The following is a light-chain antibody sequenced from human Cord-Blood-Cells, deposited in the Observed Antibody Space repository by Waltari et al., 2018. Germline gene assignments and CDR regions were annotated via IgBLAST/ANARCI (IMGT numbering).Light chain of an antibody. CDR3: SSYTSSSTLV. Sequence: QSALTQPASVSGSPGQSITISCTGTSSYVGGYNYVSWYQQHPGKAPKLMIYDFSKRPSGVSNRFSGSKSGNPASLTISGLQAEDEADYYCSSYTSSSTLVFGGGTKLTVL. CDR1: SSYVGGYNY. J-gene: IGLJ3*02. CDR2: DFS. V-gene: IGLV2-14*01.